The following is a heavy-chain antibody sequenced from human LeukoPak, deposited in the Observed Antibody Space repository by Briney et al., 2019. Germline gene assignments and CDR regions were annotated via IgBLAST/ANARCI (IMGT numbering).Heavy chain of an antibody. CDR3: ARSLLSGFSYFDY. CDR2: INPSGGST. J-gene: IGHJ4*02. CDR1: GYTFTSYY. D-gene: IGHD3-9*01. V-gene: IGHV1-46*01. Sequence: ASVKVSCKASGYTFTSYYMHWVRQAPGQGLEGMGIINPSGGSTSYAQKFQGRVTMTRDMSTSTVYMELSSLRSEDTAVYYCARSLLSGFSYFDYWGQGTLVTVSS.